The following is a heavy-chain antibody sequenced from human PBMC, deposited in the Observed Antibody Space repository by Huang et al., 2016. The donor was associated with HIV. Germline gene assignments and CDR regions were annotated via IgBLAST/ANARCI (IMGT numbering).Heavy chain of an antibody. D-gene: IGHD3-3*01. Sequence: QVQLEQWGAGQLKPSETLSLTCAVSGGYFSQYYWTWLRQPPGKGLEWIGALGAGVAATNNPSLRNRVAMSVVSSRSQFSVIMKSVIAADSGVYYCARGHYNFGSGSSTSWYFDLWGRGILVTVAS. CDR1: GGYFSQYY. CDR3: ARGHYNFGSGSSTSWYFDL. J-gene: IGHJ2*01. V-gene: IGHV4-34*02. CDR2: LGAGVAA.